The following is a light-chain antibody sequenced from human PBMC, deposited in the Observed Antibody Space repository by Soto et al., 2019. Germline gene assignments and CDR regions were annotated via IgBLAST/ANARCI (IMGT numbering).Light chain of an antibody. J-gene: IGKJ1*01. CDR3: QQYNTWLWT. CDR1: QSVNAN. Sequence: EVVRTQSPATLSVSPGERATLSCRASQSVNANLAWYQQKPGQAPRLLIHGASNRATGIPARFSGSGFGTEFILTISSLQSEDFAVYYCQQYNTWLWTFGQGTKVEI. CDR2: GAS. V-gene: IGKV3-15*01.